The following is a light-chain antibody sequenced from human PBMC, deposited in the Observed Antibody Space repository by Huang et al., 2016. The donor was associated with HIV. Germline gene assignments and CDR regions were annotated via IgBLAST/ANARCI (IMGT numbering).Light chain of an antibody. J-gene: IGKJ4*01. CDR1: QNIGTH. CDR2: SAT. CDR3: QHYNNWPPLS. Sequence: VILTQSPAILSVSPGGGVTLSCRASQNIGTHLAWYQQRPGQAPRLLMFSATTRATGVPARFNGRGSGTEFNLNISGLQSEDFATDYCQHYNNWPPLSFGGGTEVDI. V-gene: IGKV3-15*01.